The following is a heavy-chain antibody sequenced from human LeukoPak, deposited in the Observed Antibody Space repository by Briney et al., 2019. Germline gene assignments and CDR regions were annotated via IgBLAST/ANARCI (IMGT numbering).Heavy chain of an antibody. Sequence: PSQTLSLTCTVSGGSISSGGYYWSWIRQHPGKGLEWIGYIYYSGSTYYNPSLKSRVTISVDTSKNQFSLKLSSVTAADTAVYYCARAGVYCSGGSCYGEATYFDYWGQGTLATVSS. J-gene: IGHJ4*02. CDR1: GGSISSGGYY. CDR2: IYYSGST. CDR3: ARAGVYCSGGSCYGEATYFDY. D-gene: IGHD2-15*01. V-gene: IGHV4-31*03.